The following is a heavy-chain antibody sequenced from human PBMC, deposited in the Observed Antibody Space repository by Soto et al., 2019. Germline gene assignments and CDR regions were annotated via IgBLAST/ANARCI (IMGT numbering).Heavy chain of an antibody. Sequence: LRVSCAASGFTFDNYAMHWVRQAPGKGLEWVSGISWNSNTIAYADSVKGRFTISRDNAKNSLYLQMNSLRAEDTAFYYCAKDTGPNWGQGTLVTSPQ. J-gene: IGHJ4*02. V-gene: IGHV3-9*01. CDR1: GFTFDNYA. CDR3: AKDTGPN. CDR2: ISWNSNTI.